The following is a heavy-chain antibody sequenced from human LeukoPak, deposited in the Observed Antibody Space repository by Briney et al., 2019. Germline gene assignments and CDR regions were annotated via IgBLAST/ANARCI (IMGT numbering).Heavy chain of an antibody. CDR2: ISRHGGST. J-gene: IGHJ4*02. CDR3: AQESGCSSTSCHAPFKY. D-gene: IGHD2-2*01. Sequence: PGGSLRLSSSASGFTFDNYAMYWVRQAPGKGLEWVSFISRHGGSTYYADSVKGRFTISRDNSNNYLYLQMNRLRAEDTALYYCAQESGCSSTSCHAPFKYGGQGILVSVSS. V-gene: IGHV3-43D*03. CDR1: GFTFDNYA.